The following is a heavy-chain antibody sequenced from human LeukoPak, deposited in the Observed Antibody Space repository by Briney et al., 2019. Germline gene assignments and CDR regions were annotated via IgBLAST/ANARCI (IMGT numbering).Heavy chain of an antibody. CDR3: ARDRAYNYLSDY. V-gene: IGHV3-7*01. CDR1: GFTFSYYW. D-gene: IGHD5-18*01. Sequence: GGSLRLSCAASGFTFSYYWMSWVRQAPGKGLEWVANIKEDGSEKYYVDSVKGRFTISRDNAKNSLYLQMNSLRAEDTDVYYCARDRAYNYLSDYWGQGTLVTVSS. CDR2: IKEDGSEK. J-gene: IGHJ4*02.